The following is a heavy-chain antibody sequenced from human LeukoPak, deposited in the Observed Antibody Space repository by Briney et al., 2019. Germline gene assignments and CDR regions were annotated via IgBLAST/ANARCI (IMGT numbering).Heavy chain of an antibody. CDR1: GGSISSYY. Sequence: SETLSLTCTVSGGSISSYYWSWIRQPPGKGLEWIGYIYYSGSTNYHPSLKSRVTISVDTSKNQFSLKLSSVTAADTAVYYCARAPLTYYDFWSGDPVFYFDYWGQGTLVTVSS. V-gene: IGHV4-59*01. CDR2: IYYSGST. CDR3: ARAPLTYYDFWSGDPVFYFDY. D-gene: IGHD3-3*01. J-gene: IGHJ4*02.